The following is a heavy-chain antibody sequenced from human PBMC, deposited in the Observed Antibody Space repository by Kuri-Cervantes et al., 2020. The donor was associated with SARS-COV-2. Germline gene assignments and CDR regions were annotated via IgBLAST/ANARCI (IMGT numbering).Heavy chain of an antibody. D-gene: IGHD2-21*01. CDR2: ISVSGGST. V-gene: IGHV3-23*01. CDR1: GFTFSSNA. J-gene: IGHJ4*02. CDR3: AKALSGCAGDCPTR. Sequence: GGSLRLSCAASGFTFSSNAMSWIRQAPGKGLEWVSSISVSGGSTYYANSVKGRFTISRDNSKNTLYLQMNSLRAEDTAVYYCAKALSGCAGDCPTRWGQGTLVTVSS.